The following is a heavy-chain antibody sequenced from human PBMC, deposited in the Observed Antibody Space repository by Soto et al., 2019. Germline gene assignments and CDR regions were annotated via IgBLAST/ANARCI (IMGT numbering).Heavy chain of an antibody. CDR2: IYSGGST. CDR1: GFTVSSNY. D-gene: IGHD6-19*01. Sequence: GSLRLSCAASGFTVSSNYMSWVRQAPGKGLEWVSVIYSGGSTYYADSVKGRFTISRHNSKNTLYLQMNSLRAEDTAVYYCARDSRYSSGWDYYYYYYYMDVWGKGTTVTVSS. CDR3: ARDSRYSSGWDYYYYYYYMDV. V-gene: IGHV3-53*04. J-gene: IGHJ6*03.